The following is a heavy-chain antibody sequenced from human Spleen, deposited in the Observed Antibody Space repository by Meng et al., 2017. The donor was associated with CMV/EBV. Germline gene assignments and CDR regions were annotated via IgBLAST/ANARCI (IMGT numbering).Heavy chain of an antibody. V-gene: IGHV4-34*01. Sequence: GSLRLSCAVYGGSFSGYYWSWIRQPPGKGLEWIGEINHSGSTNYNPSLKSRVTISVDTSKNQFSLKVNYVTAADTAVYFCARDPYCTGTTCYPFDFWGQGTLVTVSS. CDR3: ARDPYCTGTTCYPFDF. CDR2: INHSGST. D-gene: IGHD2-2*01. CDR1: GGSFSGYY. J-gene: IGHJ4*02.